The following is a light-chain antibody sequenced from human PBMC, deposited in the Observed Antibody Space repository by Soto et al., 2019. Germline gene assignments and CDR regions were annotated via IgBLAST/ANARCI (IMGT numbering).Light chain of an antibody. Sequence: DIQMTQSPSSLSASVGDRVTITCRASQGISNYLAWYQQKPGKVPRLLIYAASTLQSGVPSRFSGNGSGTDFTLTISSLQPEDVATYYCQKYNSALIFTFGPGTKVDLK. V-gene: IGKV1-27*01. CDR1: QGISNY. CDR2: AAS. J-gene: IGKJ3*01. CDR3: QKYNSALIFT.